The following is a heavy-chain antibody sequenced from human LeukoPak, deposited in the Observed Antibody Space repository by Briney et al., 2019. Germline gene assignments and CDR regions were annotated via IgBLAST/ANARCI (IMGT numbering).Heavy chain of an antibody. CDR1: GGTFSSYA. Sequence: SVKVSCKASGGTFSSYAISWVRQAPGQGLEWMGRIIPILGIANYAQKFQGRVTVTADKSTSTAYMELSSLRSEDTAVYYCARDSSGYFGEVYWGQGTLVTVSS. CDR2: IIPILGIA. D-gene: IGHD3-22*01. J-gene: IGHJ4*02. CDR3: ARDSSGYFGEVY. V-gene: IGHV1-69*04.